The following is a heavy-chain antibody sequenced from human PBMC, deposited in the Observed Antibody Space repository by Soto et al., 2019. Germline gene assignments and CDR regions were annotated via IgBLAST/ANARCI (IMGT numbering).Heavy chain of an antibody. CDR3: AKGTTMVRGVSNPYYYYGMDL. D-gene: IGHD3-10*01. CDR2: ISGSGGST. J-gene: IGHJ6*02. CDR1: GFTFSSYA. V-gene: IGHV3-23*01. Sequence: GSLRLSCAASGFTFSSYAMSWVRQAPGKGLEWVSAISGSGGSTYYADSVKGRFTISRDNSKNTLYLQMNSLRAEDTAVYYCAKGTTMVRGVSNPYYYYGMDLWGQGTMVTVSS.